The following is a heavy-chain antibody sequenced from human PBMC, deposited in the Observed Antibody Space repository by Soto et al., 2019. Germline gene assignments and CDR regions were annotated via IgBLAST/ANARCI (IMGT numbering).Heavy chain of an antibody. D-gene: IGHD3-10*01. J-gene: IGHJ3*02. Sequence: QVQLVQSGAEVKKPGSSVKVSCKASGGTFSQFAVSWVRQAPGQGLEWMGGIIPMFGIAKYAPKFEDRVTIIADDYTNTASMDLSGLRSEDTAVYYCAASGRDVHGYDYNDTEGFDILGQGTLVTVSS. CDR2: IIPMFGIA. V-gene: IGHV1-69*01. CDR1: GGTFSQFA. CDR3: AASGRDVHGYDYNDTEGFDI.